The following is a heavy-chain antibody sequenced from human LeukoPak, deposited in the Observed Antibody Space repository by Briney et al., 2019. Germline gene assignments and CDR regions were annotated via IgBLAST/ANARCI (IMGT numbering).Heavy chain of an antibody. J-gene: IGHJ3*01. CDR3: AKGLTFRGYSYGSAFDV. CDR1: GFTFSSYG. CDR2: IRYDGSNK. Sequence: GGSPRLSCAASGFTFSSYGMHWVRQAPGKGLEWVAFIRYDGSNKYYADSVKGRFTISRDNSKNTLYLQMNSLRAEDMALYYCAKGLTFRGYSYGSAFDVWGQGTMDTVSS. D-gene: IGHD5-18*01. V-gene: IGHV3-30*02.